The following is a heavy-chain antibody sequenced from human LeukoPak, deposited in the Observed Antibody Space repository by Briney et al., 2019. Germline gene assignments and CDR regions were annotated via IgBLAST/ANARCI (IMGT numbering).Heavy chain of an antibody. D-gene: IGHD5-24*01. V-gene: IGHV3-30*03. CDR2: ISYDGSNK. CDR3: ATEPKLEMATILNYDY. Sequence: GGSLRLSCAASGFTFSSYGMHWVRQAPGKGLEWVAVISYDGSNKYYADSVKGRFTISRDNSKNTLYLQMNSLRAEDTAVYYCATEPKLEMATILNYDYWGQGTLVTVSS. CDR1: GFTFSSYG. J-gene: IGHJ4*02.